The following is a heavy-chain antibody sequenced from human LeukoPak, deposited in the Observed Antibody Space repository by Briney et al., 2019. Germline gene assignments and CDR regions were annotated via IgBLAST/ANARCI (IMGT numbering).Heavy chain of an antibody. V-gene: IGHV3-74*01. CDR3: ARDAVDTANAV. CDR2: INSDGSIT. Sequence: GGSLRLSCAASGFTFSSYWMHWVRQAPGKGLVWVSRINSDGSITSYADSVKGRFTISRDNAKDTLYLQMNSLRAEDTAVYYCARDAVDTANAVWGQGTTVTVSS. D-gene: IGHD5-18*01. CDR1: GFTFSSYW. J-gene: IGHJ6*02.